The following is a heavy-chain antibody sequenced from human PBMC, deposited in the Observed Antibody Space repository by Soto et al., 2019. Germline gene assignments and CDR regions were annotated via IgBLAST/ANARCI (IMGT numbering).Heavy chain of an antibody. D-gene: IGHD5-18*01. V-gene: IGHV3-23*01. J-gene: IGHJ6*02. CDR1: GFTFSSYA. CDR2: MSGSGGST. Sequence: EVQLLESGGGLVQPGGSLRLSCAASGFTFSSYAMSWVRQAPGMGLEWVSGMSGSGGSTYYADSVKGRFTISRANSKNTLYLQTNSLRAEDTDVYYCAKERGYNYGYDAMDVWGQGTTVTVSS. CDR3: AKERGYNYGYDAMDV.